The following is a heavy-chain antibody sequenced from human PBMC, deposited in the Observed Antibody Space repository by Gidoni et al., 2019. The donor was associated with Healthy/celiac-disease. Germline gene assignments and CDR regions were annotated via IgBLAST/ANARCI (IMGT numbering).Heavy chain of an antibody. J-gene: IGHJ4*02. V-gene: IGHV1-18*01. Sequence: QVQPVQPRFEVKMPGASVKVSSRASGYPFTSYGIRWVRQAPGQGVEWMGWISGYNGNTNNGQKLQGRVTVTTVTSTSTVYMERRGLGSDGTAAYCCARAGWLQLGRIDYWGQGTMVTVSS. CDR1: GYPFTSYG. D-gene: IGHD5-12*01. CDR2: ISGYNGNT. CDR3: ARAGWLQLGRIDY.